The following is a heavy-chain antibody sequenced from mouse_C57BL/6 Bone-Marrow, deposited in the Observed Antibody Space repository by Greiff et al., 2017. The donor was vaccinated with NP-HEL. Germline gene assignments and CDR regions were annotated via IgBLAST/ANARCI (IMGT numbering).Heavy chain of an antibody. CDR2: ISSGGDYI. J-gene: IGHJ4*01. CDR1: GFTFSSYA. Sequence: EVNLVESGEGLVKPGGSLKLSCAASGFTFSSYAMSWVRQTPEKRLEWVAYISSGGDYIYYADTVKGRFTISRDNARNTLYLQMSSLKSEDTAMYYCTRERITTEAMDYWGQGTSVTVSS. V-gene: IGHV5-9-1*02. CDR3: TRERITTEAMDY. D-gene: IGHD1-1*01.